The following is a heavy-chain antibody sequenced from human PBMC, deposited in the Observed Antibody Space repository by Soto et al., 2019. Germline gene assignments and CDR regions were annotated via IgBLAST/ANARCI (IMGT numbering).Heavy chain of an antibody. Sequence: EVDLLESGGGLVQPGGSLRLSCVASRFTFTSYAMSWVRQAPGKGLEWVAAISASGGATIHADSVKGRLTISRDNSKNTLYLQMNSLRAEDTAVYYCAKDVEGGSLFRGAFDYWGQGTQVTVSS. CDR3: AKDVEGGSLFRGAFDY. J-gene: IGHJ4*02. CDR1: RFTFTSYA. CDR2: ISASGGAT. D-gene: IGHD1-26*01. V-gene: IGHV3-23*01.